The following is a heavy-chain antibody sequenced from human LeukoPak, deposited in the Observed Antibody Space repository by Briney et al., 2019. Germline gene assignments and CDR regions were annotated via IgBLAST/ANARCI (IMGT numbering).Heavy chain of an antibody. CDR1: GGSISSYY. J-gene: IGHJ4*02. Sequence: SETLSLICTVSGGSISSYYWSWIRQPPGKGLEGIGYIYYSGRTNYNPSLTIRVPISVHTSKNQFSLKLSSVTAAYTAVYYCARHTRDWRMVDYWGQGTLVTVSS. CDR2: IYYSGRT. V-gene: IGHV4-59*08. D-gene: IGHD3/OR15-3a*01. CDR3: ARHTRDWRMVDY.